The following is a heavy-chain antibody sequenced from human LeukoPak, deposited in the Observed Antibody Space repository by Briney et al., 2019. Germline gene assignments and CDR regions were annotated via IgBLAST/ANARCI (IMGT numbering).Heavy chain of an antibody. CDR2: ISYDGSNK. CDR3: AREFTGANHPRFDF. J-gene: IGHJ4*02. Sequence: GGSLRLSCAASGFAFSVYAMHWVRQAPGKGLEWVALISYDGSNKYYADSVKGRFTISRDNSKNTLYLQMNSLRAEDTAVYYCAREFTGANHPRFDFWGQGPLVTVSS. V-gene: IGHV3-30-3*01. D-gene: IGHD1-14*01. CDR1: GFAFSVYA.